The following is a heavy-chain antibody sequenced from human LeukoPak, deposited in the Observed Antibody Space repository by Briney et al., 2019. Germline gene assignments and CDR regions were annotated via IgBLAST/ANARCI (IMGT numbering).Heavy chain of an antibody. V-gene: IGHV1-69*01. Sequence: ASVKVSCKASGGTFSSYAISWVRQAPGQGLERMGGIIPIFGTANYAQKFQGRVTITADESTSTAYMELSSLRSEDTAVYYCARGPPDTVILYYFDYWGQGTLVTVSS. CDR3: ARGPPDTVILYYFDY. CDR2: IIPIFGTA. CDR1: GGTFSSYA. D-gene: IGHD5-18*01. J-gene: IGHJ4*02.